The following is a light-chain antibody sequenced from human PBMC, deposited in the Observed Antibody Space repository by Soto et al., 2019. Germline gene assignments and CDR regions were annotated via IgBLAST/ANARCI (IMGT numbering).Light chain of an antibody. J-gene: IGLJ1*01. CDR3: QSYDSSLSGSYV. V-gene: IGLV1-40*01. Sequence: QSVLTQPPSVSGAPGQRVTISCTGSSSNIGAGYDVHWFQQVPGTAPKLLIYRNNDRPSGVPDRFSGSKSGTSASLAITGLQAEDEADYYCQSYDSSLSGSYVFGTGTKLTVL. CDR2: RNN. CDR1: SSNIGAGYD.